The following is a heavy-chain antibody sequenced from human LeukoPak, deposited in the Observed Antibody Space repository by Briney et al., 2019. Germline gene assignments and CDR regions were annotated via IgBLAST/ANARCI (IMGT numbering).Heavy chain of an antibody. CDR2: IYYSGST. CDR3: ARSSANYYDSSGYYYVPPYYFDY. Sequence: SETLSLTCTVSGGSISSSSYYWGWIRRPPGKGLEWIGSIYYSGSTYYNPSLKSRVTISVDTSKNQFSLKLSSVTAADTAVYYCARSSANYYDSSGYYYVPPYYFDYWGQGTLVTVSS. V-gene: IGHV4-39*01. J-gene: IGHJ4*02. D-gene: IGHD3-22*01. CDR1: GGSISSSSYY.